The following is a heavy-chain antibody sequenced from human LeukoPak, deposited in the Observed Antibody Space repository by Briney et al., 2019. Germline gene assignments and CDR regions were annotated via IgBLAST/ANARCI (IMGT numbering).Heavy chain of an antibody. CDR1: GFTFSSFA. CDR2: ISNNGDNT. J-gene: IGHJ4*02. V-gene: IGHV3-23*01. Sequence: PGGSLRLSCAASGFTFSSFAMSWVRQAPGKGLDWFSAISNNGDNTYYADSVKGRFSISRDNSKNPLYLQMNSLRAEDTAVYYCAQQPGYCSDGSCYFTYWGQGTLVTVSS. CDR3: AQQPGYCSDGSCYFTY. D-gene: IGHD2-15*01.